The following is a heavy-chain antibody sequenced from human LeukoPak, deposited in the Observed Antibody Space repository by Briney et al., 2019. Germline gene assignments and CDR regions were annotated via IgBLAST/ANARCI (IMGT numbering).Heavy chain of an antibody. CDR3: ARDRGSGWYNFDY. CDR2: IIPIFGIA. D-gene: IGHD6-19*01. J-gene: IGHJ4*02. CDR1: GGTFSSYA. V-gene: IGHV1-69*04. Sequence: VASVKVSCKASGGTFSSYAISWVRQAPGQGLEWMGRIIPIFGIANYAQKFQGRVTITADKSTSTAYMELSSLRSEDTAVYYCARDRGSGWYNFDYWGQGTLVTVSS.